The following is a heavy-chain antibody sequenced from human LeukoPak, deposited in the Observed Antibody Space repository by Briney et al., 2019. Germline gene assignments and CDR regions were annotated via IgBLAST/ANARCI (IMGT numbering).Heavy chain of an antibody. CDR1: GGSISSGDYY. D-gene: IGHD5-24*01. V-gene: IGHV4-30-4*01. CDR2: IYYSGST. CDR3: ARENKRWLQRSNYYYGMDV. J-gene: IGHJ6*02. Sequence: SQTLSLTCTVSGGSISSGDYYWSWIRQPPGKGLEWIGYIYYSGSTYYNPSLKSRVTISIDTSKSQFSLNLSSVTAADTAVYYCARENKRWLQRSNYYYGMDVWGQGTTVTVSS.